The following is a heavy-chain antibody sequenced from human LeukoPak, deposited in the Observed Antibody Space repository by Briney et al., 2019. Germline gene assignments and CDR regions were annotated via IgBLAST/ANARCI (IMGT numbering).Heavy chain of an antibody. V-gene: IGHV4-39*07. CDR2: IYYSGST. D-gene: IGHD5-18*01. J-gene: IGHJ4*02. CDR1: GGSISSSSYY. CDR3: ASEWIQLTQTFEFAPYYFDY. Sequence: SETLSLTCTVSGGSISSSSYYWGWIRQPPGKGLEWIGSIYYSGSTYYNPSLKSRVTISVVTSKNQFYLKLSSVTAADTAVYYCASEWIQLTQTFEFAPYYFDYWGQGTLVTVSS.